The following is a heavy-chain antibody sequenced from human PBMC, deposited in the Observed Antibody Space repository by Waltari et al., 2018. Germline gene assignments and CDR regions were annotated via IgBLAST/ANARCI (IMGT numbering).Heavy chain of an antibody. V-gene: IGHV4-34*04. CDR2: ITHTGAS. Sequence: QVQLQQWGAGLLKPSETLSLTCGESGASFGGFYWSWIRQAPGKGLAWIGDITHTGASNTNPALKIRPTISLDTSKRQFSLELTSVTPADTAVYYCGRAPATSWFGYSVYWGQGTVVTVSS. CDR1: GASFGGFY. CDR3: GRAPATSWFGYSVY. J-gene: IGHJ4*02. D-gene: IGHD2-2*01.